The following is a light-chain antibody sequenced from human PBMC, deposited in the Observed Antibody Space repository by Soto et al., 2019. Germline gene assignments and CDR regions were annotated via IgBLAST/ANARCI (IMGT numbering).Light chain of an antibody. CDR1: QSVSSSY. Sequence: EIVLTQSPGTLSLSPGERATLSCRASQSVSSSYLAWYQQKPGQAPRLLIYGASSRATGIPDRFSGSGSGTDFTLTISRLEPEDFAVYYCQQYNQWPPGTYGQGTKVEIK. J-gene: IGKJ1*01. CDR3: QQYNQWPPGT. CDR2: GAS. V-gene: IGKV3-20*01.